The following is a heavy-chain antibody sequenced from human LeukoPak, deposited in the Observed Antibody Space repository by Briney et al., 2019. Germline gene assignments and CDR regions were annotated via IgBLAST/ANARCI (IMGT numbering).Heavy chain of an antibody. J-gene: IGHJ4*02. Sequence: GGSLRLSCAASGFTFSSYGIHWVRQAPGKGLEWVAFIRSDGSDKFYADSVRGRFSISRDNSRNTLYLQMSSLRAEDTAVYYCAKAESSSSWPFDYWGQGTLVAVSS. CDR3: AKAESSSSWPFDY. CDR1: GFTFSSYG. CDR2: IRSDGSDK. D-gene: IGHD6-13*01. V-gene: IGHV3-30*02.